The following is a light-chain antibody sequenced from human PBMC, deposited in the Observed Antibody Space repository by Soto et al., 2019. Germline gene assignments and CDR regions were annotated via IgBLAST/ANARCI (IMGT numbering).Light chain of an antibody. CDR1: SSDVGGYNY. J-gene: IGLJ2*01. CDR3: SSYAGSNIVV. V-gene: IGLV2-8*01. Sequence: QSALTQPPSASGSPGQSVTISCTGSSSDVGGYNYVSWYQQHPGNAPKLMIYAVSKRPSGVPDRFSGSKSGNTASLTVSGLQAEDEADYYCSSYAGSNIVVFGGGTKVTVL. CDR2: AVS.